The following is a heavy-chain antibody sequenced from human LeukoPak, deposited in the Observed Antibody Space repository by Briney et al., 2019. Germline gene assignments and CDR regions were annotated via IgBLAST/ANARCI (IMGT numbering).Heavy chain of an antibody. D-gene: IGHD6-19*01. V-gene: IGHV4-4*07. CDR2: MYISGNT. Sequence: SETLSLTCTVSGGSISSSYWSWIRQPAGKGLEWIGRMYISGNTNYNPSLENRVTKSLDTAKNQFSLKLSSVTAADTAVYYCARLSSSSAWIPFDYWGQGTLVTVSS. CDR1: GGSISSSY. J-gene: IGHJ4*02. CDR3: ARLSSSSAWIPFDY.